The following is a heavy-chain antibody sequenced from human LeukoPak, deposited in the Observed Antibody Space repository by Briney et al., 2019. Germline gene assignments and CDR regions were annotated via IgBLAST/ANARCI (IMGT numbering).Heavy chain of an antibody. Sequence: ASVKVSFKASGSTFTGYYMHWVRQAPGQGLEWMGRINPNSGGTNYAQKFQGRVTMTRDTSISTAYMEVSRLTSDDTAVYYCARDSGGYCSRSSCYSVAVEIWGQGTMVTVSS. CDR1: GSTFTGYY. CDR3: ARDSGGYCSRSSCYSVAVEI. J-gene: IGHJ3*02. V-gene: IGHV1-2*06. CDR2: INPNSGGT. D-gene: IGHD2-2*01.